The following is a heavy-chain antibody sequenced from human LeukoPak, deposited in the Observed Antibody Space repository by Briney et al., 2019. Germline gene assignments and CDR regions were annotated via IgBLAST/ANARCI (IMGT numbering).Heavy chain of an antibody. V-gene: IGHV3-48*03. CDR1: GFTFSSYE. CDR3: AKEDSGSSVDY. Sequence: GGSLRLSCAASGFTFSSYEMNWVRQAPGKGLEWVSYISSSGSTIYYADSVKGRFTVYSDNAKNSLYLQMNSLRAEDTAVYYCAKEDSGSSVDYWGQGTLVTVSS. D-gene: IGHD1-26*01. CDR2: ISSSGSTI. J-gene: IGHJ4*02.